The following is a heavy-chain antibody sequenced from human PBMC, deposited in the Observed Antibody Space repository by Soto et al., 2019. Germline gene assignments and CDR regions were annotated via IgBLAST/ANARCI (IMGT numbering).Heavy chain of an antibody. CDR1: GYTFTNYY. Sequence: ASVKVSCKASGYTFTNYYVHWLRRAPGQGREWLGVINPSAGRTTYSQRFQGRVTMTRDTSTSTVYMELSSLRFEDTAVYYCAREVVSGTEGSYYRGIDVCDKGTTVTVS. CDR3: AREVVSGTEGSYYRGIDV. D-gene: IGHD6-19*01. CDR2: INPSAGRT. V-gene: IGHV1-46*01. J-gene: IGHJ6*04.